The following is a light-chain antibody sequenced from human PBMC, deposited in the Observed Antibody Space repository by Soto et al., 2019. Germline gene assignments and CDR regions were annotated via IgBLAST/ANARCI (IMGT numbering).Light chain of an antibody. Sequence: EIVLTQSPGTLSLSPGERATLSCRASQSFSSSYLAWYQQKPGQAPRLLIYGASNRAAGIPDRFSGSGSGTDFTLTISRLEPEDFAVYYCQQYDSSPLTFGHGTKVEIK. CDR1: QSFSSSY. V-gene: IGKV3-20*01. CDR3: QQYDSSPLT. CDR2: GAS. J-gene: IGKJ1*01.